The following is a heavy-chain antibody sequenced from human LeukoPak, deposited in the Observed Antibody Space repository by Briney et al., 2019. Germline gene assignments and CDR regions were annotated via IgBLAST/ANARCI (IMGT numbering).Heavy chain of an antibody. V-gene: IGHV3-53*01. CDR3: ARGMDGYGPDAFDI. CDR1: GFNVSSYF. J-gene: IGHJ3*02. Sequence: GGSLRLSCAASGFNVSSYFMSWVRQAPGKGLEWVSVSGTYGRTQYADSVKGRFTISRDSSKNTLYLQINSLRVEDTAVYYCARGMDGYGPDAFDIWGQGTMVTVSS. CDR2: SGTYGRT. D-gene: IGHD5-24*01.